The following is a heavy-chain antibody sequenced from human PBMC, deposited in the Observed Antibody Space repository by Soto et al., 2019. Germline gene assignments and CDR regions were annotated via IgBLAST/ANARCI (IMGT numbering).Heavy chain of an antibody. V-gene: IGHV3-21*02. CDR3: ASREGYQFDY. D-gene: IGHD2-2*01. J-gene: IGHJ4*02. CDR2: ISSSSTYI. Sequence: EVQLVESGGGLVNPGGSLRLSCAASGFTFSFFEMNWVRQAPGKGLEWVSSISSSSTYIYYADAVKGRFTISRDNSRKSLHLQMNSLGVEDTAVYYCASREGYQFDYWGQGILATVSS. CDR1: GFTFSFFE.